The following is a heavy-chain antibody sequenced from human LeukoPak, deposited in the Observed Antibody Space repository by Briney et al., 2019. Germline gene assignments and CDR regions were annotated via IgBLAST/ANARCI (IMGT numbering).Heavy chain of an antibody. CDR1: GFTFSSYW. J-gene: IGHJ4*02. D-gene: IGHD3-10*01. CDR2: IKTDGSEK. V-gene: IGHV3-7*01. Sequence: PGGSLRLSCAASGFTFSSYWMSWVRQVPGKGLEWVANIKTDGSEKYCLDSVKGRFTISRDNAKNTLYLQMNSLRAEDTAVYYCARDGYYGSGSYYVPAYYFDYWGQGTLVTVSS. CDR3: ARDGYYGSGSYYVPAYYFDY.